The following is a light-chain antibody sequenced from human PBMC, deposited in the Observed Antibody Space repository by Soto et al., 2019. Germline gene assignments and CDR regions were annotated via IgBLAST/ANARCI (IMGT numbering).Light chain of an antibody. Sequence: EIVLTQSPGTLSLSPGERATLSCRASQSVSSSYLAWYQQKPGQAPRLLIYGASSRATGIPDRFSGSGSGTDSTLTISRLEPDDFAAYYCQQYGSSRFTFGPGTNVDIK. V-gene: IGKV3-20*01. J-gene: IGKJ3*01. CDR3: QQYGSSRFT. CDR2: GAS. CDR1: QSVSSSY.